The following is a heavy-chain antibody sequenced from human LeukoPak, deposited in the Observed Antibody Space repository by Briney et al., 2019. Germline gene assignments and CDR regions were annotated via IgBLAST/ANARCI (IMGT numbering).Heavy chain of an antibody. CDR3: AREIEDIVGNYFDY. J-gene: IGHJ4*02. Sequence: ASVKASFKASGGTFSSYAISWVRQAPGQGLEWMGRIIPILGIANYAQKFQGRVTITADKSTSTAYMELSSLRSEDTAVYYCAREIEDIVGNYFDYWGQGTLVTVSS. CDR2: IIPILGIA. V-gene: IGHV1-69*04. D-gene: IGHD2-15*01. CDR1: GGTFSSYA.